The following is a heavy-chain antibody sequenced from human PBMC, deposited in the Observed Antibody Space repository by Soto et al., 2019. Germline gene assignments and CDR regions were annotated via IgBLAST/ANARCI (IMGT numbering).Heavy chain of an antibody. V-gene: IGHV1-18*01. CDR1: GYTFTSYG. J-gene: IGHJ6*02. CDR3: ARDQLYSSSSTYYYGMDV. D-gene: IGHD6-6*01. Sequence: RASVKVSCKASGYTFTSYGISWVRQAPGQGLEWMGWISAYNGNTNYAQKLQGRVTMTTDTSTSTAYMELRSLRSDDTAVYYCARDQLYSSSSTYYYGMDVWGQGTTVTVSS. CDR2: ISAYNGNT.